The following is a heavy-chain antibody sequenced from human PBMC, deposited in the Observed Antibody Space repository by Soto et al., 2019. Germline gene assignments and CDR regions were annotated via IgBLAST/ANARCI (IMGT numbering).Heavy chain of an antibody. Sequence: PSETLSLTCTVSGDSIRSGNHYWSWIRQPPGKGLEWIGYIYYSGSTYYSPSLKSRVTISVDTSKNQLSLKLNSVTAADTAVYYCARDMHAGFTHYFDPWGQGTLVTVSS. J-gene: IGHJ5*02. D-gene: IGHD1-26*01. CDR3: ARDMHAGFTHYFDP. CDR1: GDSIRSGNHY. CDR2: IYYSGST. V-gene: IGHV4-30-4*01.